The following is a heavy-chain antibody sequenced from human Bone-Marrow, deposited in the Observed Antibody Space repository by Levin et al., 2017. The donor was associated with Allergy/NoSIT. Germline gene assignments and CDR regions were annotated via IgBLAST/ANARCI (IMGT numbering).Heavy chain of an antibody. Sequence: PGGSLRLSCAASGFTFSDYYMSWIRQAPGKGLEWISYISNRNGLAVYYADSVKGRFTISRDNAKNSLFLQMNSLRAEDTAVYYCAREWHQLITGVQYYYGMDVWGQGTTVTVSS. D-gene: IGHD1-14*01. CDR1: GFTFSDYY. CDR3: AREWHQLITGVQYYYGMDV. J-gene: IGHJ6*02. CDR2: ISNRNGLAV. V-gene: IGHV3-11*01.